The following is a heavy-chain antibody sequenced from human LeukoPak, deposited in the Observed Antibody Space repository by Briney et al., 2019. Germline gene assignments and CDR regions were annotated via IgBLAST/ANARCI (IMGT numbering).Heavy chain of an antibody. J-gene: IGHJ3*02. CDR3: AKYGVPDAFDI. CDR1: GFTFRDHF. V-gene: IGHV3-11*01. D-gene: IGHD5/OR15-5a*01. CDR2: ISSGSVSI. Sequence: PGGSLRLSCAASGFTFRDHFMSWIRQAPGKGLEWVSYISSGSVSIYYADSVKGRFTISRDNSKNTLYLQMNSLRAEDTAVYYCAKYGVPDAFDIWGQGTMVTVSS.